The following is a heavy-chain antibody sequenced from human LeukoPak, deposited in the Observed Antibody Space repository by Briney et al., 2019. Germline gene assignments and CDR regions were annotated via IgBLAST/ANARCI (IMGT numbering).Heavy chain of an antibody. CDR3: ARGQSSDYSTAFDI. CDR2: IIPILGIA. Sequence: GSSVKVSCKASGGTFSSYTISWVRQAPGQGLEWMGRIIPILGIANYAQKFPGRVTITADKSTSTAYMELSSLRSEDTAVYYCARGQSSDYSTAFDIRGQGTMVTVSS. CDR1: GGTFSSYT. J-gene: IGHJ3*02. V-gene: IGHV1-69*02. D-gene: IGHD4-17*01.